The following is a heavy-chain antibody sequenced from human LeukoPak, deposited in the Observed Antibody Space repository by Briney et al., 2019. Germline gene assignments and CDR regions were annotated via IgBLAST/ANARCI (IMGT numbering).Heavy chain of an antibody. CDR3: AKELDLGGSYSYYFDH. V-gene: IGHV3-48*01. D-gene: IGHD1-26*01. CDR2: ISSSGGTI. J-gene: IGHJ4*02. CDR1: EFSFGDYG. Sequence: GGSLRLSCSASEFSFGDYGMNWVRQAPGKGLEWVSFISSSGGTIYYADSVKGRFTISRDNSKNTLYLQMNSLRAEDTAVYYCAKELDLGGSYSYYFDHWGQGTLVTVSS.